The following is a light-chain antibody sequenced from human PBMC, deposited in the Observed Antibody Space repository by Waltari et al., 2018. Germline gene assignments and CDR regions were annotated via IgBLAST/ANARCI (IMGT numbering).Light chain of an antibody. Sequence: EIVLTQSPGTLSLSPGDRATLSCRASQSVRRALSWYQQTPGQAPRLLIYGASNRATGIPDRFSGSGSGTDFSLIISRLEPEDFAVYYCQHYVSLPVTFGQGTKVEIK. J-gene: IGKJ1*01. CDR1: QSVRRA. CDR3: QHYVSLPVT. V-gene: IGKV3-20*01. CDR2: GAS.